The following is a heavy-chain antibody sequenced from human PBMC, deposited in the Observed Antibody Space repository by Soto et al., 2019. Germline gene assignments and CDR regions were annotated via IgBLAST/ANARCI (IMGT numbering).Heavy chain of an antibody. CDR2: LYYGRSA. J-gene: IGHJ4*02. D-gene: IGHD3-22*01. V-gene: IGHV4-59*01. CDR3: ALRSMAVVPEY. Sequence: QVQLQESGPGLVKPSETLSLTCAVSGDSISSYYCMWIRQPPGKGLESIGYLYYGRSANYNPSPTSRATLSVDTSTNQCSLTLSSMTAADTAVYYCALRSMAVVPEYWGQGTLVTVSS. CDR1: GDSISSYY.